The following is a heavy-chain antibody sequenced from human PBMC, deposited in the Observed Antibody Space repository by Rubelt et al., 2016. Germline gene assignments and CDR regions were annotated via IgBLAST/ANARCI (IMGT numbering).Heavy chain of an antibody. D-gene: IGHD3-22*01. J-gene: IGHJ5*02. V-gene: IGHV4-34*01. CDR1: GGSFSGYY. CDR2: INHSGSS. Sequence: QVQLQQWGAGLLKPSETLSLTCAVYGGSFSGYYWTWIRQTPGKGLEWIGEINHSGSSTDNPSLISRVTISVDTSKNHFSLQLKSVTAADTAVDYCARAFYDSSGYNCFDPWGRGTLVTVSS. CDR3: ARAFYDSSGYNCFDP.